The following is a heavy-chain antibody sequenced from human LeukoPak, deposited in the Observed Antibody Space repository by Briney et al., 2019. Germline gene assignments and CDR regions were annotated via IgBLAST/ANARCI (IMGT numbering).Heavy chain of an antibody. CDR3: AREDCSGGDCSNFDA. Sequence: SETLSLTCAVYGGSFSGYYWSWIRQSPGKGLEWIGEINPGGKTNYNPSLESRVTISVDASKKQFSLKVGSVTAPDTAVYYCAREDCSGGDCSNFDAWGQGTLVTVSS. J-gene: IGHJ4*02. D-gene: IGHD2-21*02. CDR1: GGSFSGYY. V-gene: IGHV4-34*01. CDR2: INPGGKT.